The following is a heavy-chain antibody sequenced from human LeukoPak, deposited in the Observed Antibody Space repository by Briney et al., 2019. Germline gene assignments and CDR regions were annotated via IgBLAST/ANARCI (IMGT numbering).Heavy chain of an antibody. CDR3: ARGQPQPSMDYYDSSGYYYDWFDP. J-gene: IGHJ5*02. CDR1: GGSISSYY. V-gene: IGHV4-59*01. D-gene: IGHD3-22*01. CDR2: IYYSGST. Sequence: SETLSLTCTVSGGSISSYYWSWIRQPPGKGLEWIGYIYYSGSTTYNPSLKSRVTISVDTSKNQFSLKLTSVTADDTAVYYCARGQPQPSMDYYDSSGYYYDWFDPWGQGTLVTVSS.